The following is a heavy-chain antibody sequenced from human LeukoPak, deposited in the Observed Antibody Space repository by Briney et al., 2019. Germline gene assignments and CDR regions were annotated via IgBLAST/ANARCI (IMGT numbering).Heavy chain of an antibody. J-gene: IGHJ4*02. CDR2: TSYDGSNK. V-gene: IGHV3-30*18. CDR3: AKSRGVVPAAPLGY. Sequence: GRSLRLSCAASGFTFSSYGMHWVRQAPGKGLEWVAVTSYDGSNKYYADSVKGRFTISRDNSKNTLYLQMNSLRAEDTAVYYCAKSRGVVPAAPLGYWGQGTLVTVSS. CDR1: GFTFSSYG. D-gene: IGHD2-2*01.